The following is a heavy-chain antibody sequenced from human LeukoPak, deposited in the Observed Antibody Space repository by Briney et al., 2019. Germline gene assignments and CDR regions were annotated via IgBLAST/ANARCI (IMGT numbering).Heavy chain of an antibody. CDR3: ATQPHTAMAKIYYFDY. CDR1: GFTFSSYG. V-gene: IGHV3-30*02. D-gene: IGHD5-18*01. J-gene: IGHJ4*02. CDR2: IRYDGSNK. Sequence: PGGSLRLSCAASGFTFSSYGMHWVRQAPGKGLEWVAFIRYDGSNKYYADSVKGRFTISRDNSKNTLYLQMNSLRAEDTAVYYCATQPHTAMAKIYYFDYWGQGTLVTVSP.